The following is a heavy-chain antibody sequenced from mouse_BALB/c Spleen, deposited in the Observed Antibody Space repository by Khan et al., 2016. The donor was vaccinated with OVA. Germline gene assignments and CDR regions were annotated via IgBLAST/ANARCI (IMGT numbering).Heavy chain of an antibody. Sequence: QVQLKQSGPGLVQPSQNLSITCTVSGFSLTSYGVHWVRQPPGKGLEWLGVIWSYGSTDYNAAFITRLSTCKDNSKSPVFFKMNSLQADETAIYYCGSFYDYEGYFDVWGAGTTVTVSA. CDR2: IWSYGST. CDR3: GSFYDYEGYFDV. CDR1: GFSLTSYG. J-gene: IGHJ1*01. V-gene: IGHV2-4*02. D-gene: IGHD2-4*01.